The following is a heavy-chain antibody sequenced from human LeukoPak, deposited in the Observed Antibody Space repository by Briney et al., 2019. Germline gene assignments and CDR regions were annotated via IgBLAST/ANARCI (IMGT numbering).Heavy chain of an antibody. CDR2: IKQDGNEK. D-gene: IGHD1-26*01. J-gene: IGHJ4*02. CDR3: ARQRGSYSLDY. V-gene: IGHV3-7*01. CDR1: RFTFSNYW. Sequence: GGSLRLSCAASRFTFSNYWMSWVRQAPGKGLEWVANIKQDGNEKFHVDSVKGRFIIFRDNAKNSLYLQMTSLRADDTAVYYCARQRGSYSLDYWGQGTLVTVSS.